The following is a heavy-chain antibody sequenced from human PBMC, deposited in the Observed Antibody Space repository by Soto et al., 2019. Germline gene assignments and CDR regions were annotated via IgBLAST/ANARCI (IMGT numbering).Heavy chain of an antibody. V-gene: IGHV1-69*08. CDR1: GGTFSSYT. Sequence: QVQLVQSGAEVKKPGSSVKVSCKPSGGTFSSYTVFWVRQAPGQGLEWMGRIAPTLGATNYAQKFQGRVMITADKPTSPAYMELRSLTSEDTAIYYCATRLTESGGMDVWGQGTTVTVSS. J-gene: IGHJ6*02. CDR3: ATRLTESGGMDV. CDR2: IAPTLGAT. D-gene: IGHD6-6*01.